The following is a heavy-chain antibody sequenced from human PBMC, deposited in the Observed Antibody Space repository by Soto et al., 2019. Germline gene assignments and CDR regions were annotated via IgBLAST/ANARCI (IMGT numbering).Heavy chain of an antibody. CDR3: ARGFAIDWYTYYFDY. J-gene: IGHJ4*02. D-gene: IGHD3-9*01. Sequence: SETLSLTCTVSGASISGYHWSWIRQPPGKGLECLGYISYSGATNFNPSLKSRVTMSIDMSKNQFSLQLNSVTAADTAVYYCARGFAIDWYTYYFDYWGQGPLVTVSS. CDR2: ISYSGAT. CDR1: GASISGYH. V-gene: IGHV4-59*08.